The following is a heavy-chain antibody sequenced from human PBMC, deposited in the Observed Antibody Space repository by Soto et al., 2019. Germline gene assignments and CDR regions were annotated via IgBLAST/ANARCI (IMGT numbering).Heavy chain of an antibody. CDR2: IYHSGRT. D-gene: IGHD6-13*01. V-gene: IGHV4-4*02. CDR1: GDCIGTSNW. J-gene: IGHJ5*02. Sequence: SETLSLTCAVSGDCIGTSNWWTWVRQPPGKGLEWIGEIYHSGRTNYNPSLKSRVTISVDKSKNHFSLRLSSVTAADTAVYYCARAERIAGHGGWFDPWGQGTLVTVSS. CDR3: ARAERIAGHGGWFDP.